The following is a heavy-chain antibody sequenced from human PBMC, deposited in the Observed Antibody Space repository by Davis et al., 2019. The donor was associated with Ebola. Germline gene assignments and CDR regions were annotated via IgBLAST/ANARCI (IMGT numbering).Heavy chain of an antibody. CDR2: IYHSGST. Sequence: MPSETLSLTCAVSGGSISSSNWWSWVRQPPGKGLEWIGEIYHSGSTYYNPSLKSRVTISVDTSKNQFSLKLTSVTTADAAAYYCARTESSGWYRHYFGMDVWGQGTTVAVSS. CDR3: ARTESSGWYRHYFGMDV. J-gene: IGHJ6*02. D-gene: IGHD6-19*01. V-gene: IGHV4-4*02. CDR1: GGSISSSNW.